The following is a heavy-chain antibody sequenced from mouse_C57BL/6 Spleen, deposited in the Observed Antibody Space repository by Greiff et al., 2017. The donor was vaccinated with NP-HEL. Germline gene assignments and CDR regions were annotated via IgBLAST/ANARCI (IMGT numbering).Heavy chain of an antibody. D-gene: IGHD2-2*01. CDR2: ISSGSSTI. CDR1: GFTFSDYG. V-gene: IGHV5-17*01. CDR3: ARPGGYGYAMDY. J-gene: IGHJ4*01. Sequence: DVQLVESGGGLVKPGGSLKLSCAASGFTFSDYGMHWVRQAPEKGLEWVAYISSGSSTIYYADTVKGRFTISRDNAKNTLFLQMTSVRSEDTAMYYCARPGGYGYAMDYWGQRTSVTVSS.